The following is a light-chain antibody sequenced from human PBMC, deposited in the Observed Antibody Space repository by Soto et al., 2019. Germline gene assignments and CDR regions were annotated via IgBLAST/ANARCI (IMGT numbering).Light chain of an antibody. CDR3: QQYNSYPTT. CDR1: ESISSW. V-gene: IGKV1-5*01. J-gene: IGKJ1*01. Sequence: DIQMTQSPSTLSASVGDRVTTSCRASESISSWLAWYQQKPGKAPRLLISDVSDLEAGVPSRFSGSGSGTEFTLTISSLQPDDFATYYCQQYNSYPTTFGQGTKVDIK. CDR2: DVS.